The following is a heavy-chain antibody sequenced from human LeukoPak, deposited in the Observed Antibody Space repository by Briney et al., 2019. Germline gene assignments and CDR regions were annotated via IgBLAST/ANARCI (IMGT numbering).Heavy chain of an antibody. V-gene: IGHV4-59*12. CDR1: GGSISSYY. J-gene: IGHJ5*02. Sequence: SETLSLTCTVSGGSISSYYWSWIRQPPGKGLEWIGYIYYSGSTNYNPSLKSRVTMSVDTSKNQFSLKLSSVTAADTAVYYCAREIAAAGRGWFDPWGQGTLVTVSS. CDR3: AREIAAAGRGWFDP. CDR2: IYYSGST. D-gene: IGHD6-13*01.